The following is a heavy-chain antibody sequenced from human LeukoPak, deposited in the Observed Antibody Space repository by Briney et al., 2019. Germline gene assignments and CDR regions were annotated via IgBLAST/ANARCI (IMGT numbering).Heavy chain of an antibody. Sequence: ASVKVSCKASGYTFTNYYIHWVRQAPGQGLDWMGIINPSGGTTSYAQKFQGRVTMTRDTSTSTVYMELSSLRSDDTAVYYCARDQVKIAAAGTHLDYWGQGTLVTVSS. CDR1: GYTFTNYY. V-gene: IGHV1-46*01. CDR3: ARDQVKIAAAGTHLDY. D-gene: IGHD6-13*01. CDR2: INPSGGTT. J-gene: IGHJ4*02.